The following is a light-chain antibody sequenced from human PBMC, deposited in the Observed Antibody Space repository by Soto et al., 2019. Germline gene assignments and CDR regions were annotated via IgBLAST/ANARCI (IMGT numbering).Light chain of an antibody. Sequence: EIVLTQSPGTLSLSPWERATLSCRASQSVSSSYLAWYQQKPGQAPRLLIYGASDRATGIPDRFSGSGSGTDFTLTISRLELEDVAVYFCQERSNWPPRLTFGQGTRLEIK. CDR2: GAS. CDR3: QERSNWPPRLT. J-gene: IGKJ5*01. V-gene: IGKV3D-20*02. CDR1: QSVSSSY.